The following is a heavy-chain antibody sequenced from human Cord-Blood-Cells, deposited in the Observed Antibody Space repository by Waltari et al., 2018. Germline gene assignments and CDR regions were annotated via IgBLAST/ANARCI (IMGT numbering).Heavy chain of an antibody. V-gene: IGHV4-4*02. Sequence: VQLQESGPRLVKPSGTLSLTCAVSGGSTSSSNWWSWVRQPPGKGLEWLGEIYHSGSTNYNPSLKSRVTISVDKSKNQFSLKLSSVTAADTAVYYCARDLGGGYYYFDYGGQGTLVTVSS. D-gene: IGHD3-22*01. CDR2: IYHSGST. CDR3: ARDLGGGYYYFDY. CDR1: GGSTSSSNW. J-gene: IGHJ4*02.